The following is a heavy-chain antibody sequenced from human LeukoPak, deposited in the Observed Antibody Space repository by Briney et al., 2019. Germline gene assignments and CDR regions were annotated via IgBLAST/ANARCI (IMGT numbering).Heavy chain of an antibody. D-gene: IGHD3-22*01. CDR3: ARGADSSGEDYFDY. J-gene: IGHJ4*02. CDR1: GGSISSYY. Sequence: SETLSLTCTVSGGSISSYYWSWIRQPVGKGLEWIGRIYTSGSTNYNPSLKSRVTMSVDTSKSQFSLKLSSVTAADTAVYYCARGADSSGEDYFDYWGQGTLVTVSS. V-gene: IGHV4-4*07. CDR2: IYTSGST.